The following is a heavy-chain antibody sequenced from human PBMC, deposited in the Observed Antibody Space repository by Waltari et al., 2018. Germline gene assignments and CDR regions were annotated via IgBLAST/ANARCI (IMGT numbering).Heavy chain of an antibody. J-gene: IGHJ4*02. CDR1: GYTFNDYG. D-gene: IGHD1-1*01. Sequence: QVQLVQSGAEVKEPGASVKVSCKTFGYTFNDYGLHWVRQAPGQGLEWMGWSKTSTGNTKYSQKFQGRVTLNRDSSATTAYMDVSSLKSEDTAIYYCARGGETWNRLETHFDYWGQGTLVTVSS. CDR2: SKTSTGNT. CDR3: ARGGETWNRLETHFDY. V-gene: IGHV1-3*04.